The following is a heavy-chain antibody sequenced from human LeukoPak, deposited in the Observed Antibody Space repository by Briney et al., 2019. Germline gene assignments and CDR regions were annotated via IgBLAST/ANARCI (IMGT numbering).Heavy chain of an antibody. V-gene: IGHV1-3*01. J-gene: IGHJ4*02. CDR1: GFTFTSYA. D-gene: IGHD3-22*01. Sequence: ASVKVSCKASGFTFTSYAMHWVRQAPGQSLEWMGWINAGNGNTKYSQRFQGRVTITRDTSASTAYMELSSLRSEDTAVYYCARLGYYDSSVYYYFDYWGQGTLVTVSS. CDR2: INAGNGNT. CDR3: ARLGYYDSSVYYYFDY.